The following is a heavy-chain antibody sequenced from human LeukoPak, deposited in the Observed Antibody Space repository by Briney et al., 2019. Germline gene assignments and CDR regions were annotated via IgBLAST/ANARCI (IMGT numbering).Heavy chain of an antibody. J-gene: IGHJ4*02. CDR1: GFTFSSYG. D-gene: IGHD6-13*01. CDR3: AKDGEYSSSWYGLGY. Sequence: PGGPLRLSCAASGFTFSSYGMHWVRQAPGKGLEWVAVISYDGSDKYCADSVKGRFTISRDNSKNTLYLQMNSLRAEDTAVYYCAKDGEYSSSWYGLGYWGQGTLVAVSS. CDR2: ISYDGSDK. V-gene: IGHV3-30*18.